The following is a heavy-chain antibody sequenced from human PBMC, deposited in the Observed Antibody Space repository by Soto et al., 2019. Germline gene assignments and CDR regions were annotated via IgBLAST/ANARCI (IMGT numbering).Heavy chain of an antibody. CDR2: ISYDGSNK. CDR1: GFTFSSYA. V-gene: IGHV3-30-3*01. CDR3: ARGGDILTRYSPADYYYGMDV. D-gene: IGHD3-9*01. Sequence: QVQLVESGGGVVQPGRSLRLSCAASGFTFSSYAMHWVRQAPGKGLEWVAVISYDGSNKYYADSVKGRFTISRDNSKNXRXWXXNSVRAEDTAVYYCARGGDILTRYSPADYYYGMDVWGQGTTVTVSS. J-gene: IGHJ6*02.